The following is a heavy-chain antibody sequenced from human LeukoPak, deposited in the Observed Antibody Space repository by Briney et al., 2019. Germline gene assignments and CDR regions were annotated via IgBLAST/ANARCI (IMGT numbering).Heavy chain of an antibody. CDR2: INPNSGVT. J-gene: IGHJ4*01. CDR1: VYTFTAYY. D-gene: IGHD6-13*01. CDR3: ARETPPRRGAPAGVLFPD. Sequence: ASVKVSCKASVYTFTAYYIHWVRQAPGLGLEWMGWINPNSGVTKSAQRFQGRVTMTSDTSITTAYMELSRLRSDDTAVYYCARETPPRRGAPAGVLFPDWGHGTLVTVSS. V-gene: IGHV1-2*02.